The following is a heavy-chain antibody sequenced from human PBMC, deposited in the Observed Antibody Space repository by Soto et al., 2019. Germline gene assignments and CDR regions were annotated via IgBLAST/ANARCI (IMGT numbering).Heavy chain of an antibody. V-gene: IGHV1-69*13. D-gene: IGHD2-2*01. J-gene: IGHJ5*02. CDR1: GGTFSSYA. Sequence: SVKVSCKASGGTFSSYAISWVRQAPGQGLEWMGGIIPIFGTANYAQKFQGRVTITADESTSTAYMELSSLRSEDTAVYYCARDYLGYCSSTSCHGWFDPWGEGTLVTVSS. CDR2: IIPIFGTA. CDR3: ARDYLGYCSSTSCHGWFDP.